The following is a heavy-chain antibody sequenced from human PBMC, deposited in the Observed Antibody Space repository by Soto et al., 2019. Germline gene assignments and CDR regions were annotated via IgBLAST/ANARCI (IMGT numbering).Heavy chain of an antibody. Sequence: SVKVSCKASGGTFSSYAISWVRQAPGQGLEWMGGIIPIFGTANYAQKFQGRVTITADESTSTAYMELSSLRSEDTAVYYCARQLGDEDYYYYYGMDFWGQGTSFTV. CDR1: GGTFSSYA. D-gene: IGHD3-10*01. CDR2: IIPIFGTA. CDR3: ARQLGDEDYYYYYGMDF. V-gene: IGHV1-69*13. J-gene: IGHJ6*02.